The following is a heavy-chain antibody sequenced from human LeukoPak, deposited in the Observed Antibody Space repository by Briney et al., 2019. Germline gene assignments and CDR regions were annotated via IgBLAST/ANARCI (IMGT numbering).Heavy chain of an antibody. J-gene: IGHJ6*03. CDR3: VAVGYSYGSGYYYMDV. V-gene: IGHV3-74*01. CDR2: INRDGSST. Sequence: GGSLRLSCAASEFTFSSYWMHWVRQASGKGLVWVSRINRDGSSTSYADSVKGRFTISRDNAKNTLYLQMNSLRAEDTAVYYCVAVGYSYGSGYYYMDVWGKGTTVTVSS. CDR1: EFTFSSYW. D-gene: IGHD5-18*01.